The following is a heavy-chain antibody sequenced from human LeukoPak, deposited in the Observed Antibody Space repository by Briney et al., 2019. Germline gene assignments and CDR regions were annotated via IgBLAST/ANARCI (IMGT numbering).Heavy chain of an antibody. V-gene: IGHV3-23*01. J-gene: IGHJ4*02. CDR1: GFTFSSYA. Sequence: GGSLRLSCAASGFTFSSYAMSWVRQAPGKGLEWVSAISGSGGSTYYADSVKGRFTISRDNSKNTLYLQMNSLRAEDTAVYYCAHQSDDILTGQFDYWGQGSLVTVSS. D-gene: IGHD3-9*01. CDR3: AHQSDDILTGQFDY. CDR2: ISGSGGST.